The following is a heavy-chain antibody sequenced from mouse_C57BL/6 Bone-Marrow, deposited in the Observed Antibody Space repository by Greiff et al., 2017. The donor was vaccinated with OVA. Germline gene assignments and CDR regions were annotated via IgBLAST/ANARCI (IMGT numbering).Heavy chain of an antibody. CDR2: LDPSDSYT. CDR3: ARHGTSGYFDY. D-gene: IGHD1-3*01. Sequence: QVQLPQPGAELVKPGASVKLSCKASGYTFTSYWMQWVQQRPGQGLEWIGELDPSDSYTNYTQKFKVKATLTVDTASSTAYMQLSSLTSEDSAVYYCARHGTSGYFDYWGQGTTLTVSS. V-gene: IGHV1-50*01. J-gene: IGHJ2*01. CDR1: GYTFTSYW.